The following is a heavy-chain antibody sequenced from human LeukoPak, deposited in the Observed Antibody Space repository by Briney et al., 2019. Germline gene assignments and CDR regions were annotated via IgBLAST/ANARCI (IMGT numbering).Heavy chain of an antibody. V-gene: IGHV3-20*04. CDR2: LNWNGSAT. Sequence: GGSLRLSCATSGFTFNDYGMSWVRQAPGKGLEWVSGLNWNGSATTYADSVKGRFTISRDNTENSLYLQINRLRAEDTAFYYCARVAVGGSWFDTWGQGTLVTVSS. CDR3: ARVAVGGSWFDT. CDR1: GFTFNDYG. D-gene: IGHD6-19*01. J-gene: IGHJ5*02.